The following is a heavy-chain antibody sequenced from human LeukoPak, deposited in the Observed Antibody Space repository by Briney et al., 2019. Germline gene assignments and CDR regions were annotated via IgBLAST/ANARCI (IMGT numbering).Heavy chain of an antibody. CDR1: GYTFTSYG. Sequence: ASVKVSCKASGYTFTSYGINWVRQAPGQGLEWMGWMNPNSGNTGYAQKFQGRVTITRNTSISTAYMELSSLRSEDTAVYYCARGRIAADFWGQGTLVTVSS. J-gene: IGHJ4*02. V-gene: IGHV1-8*03. CDR2: MNPNSGNT. CDR3: ARGRIAADF. D-gene: IGHD6-13*01.